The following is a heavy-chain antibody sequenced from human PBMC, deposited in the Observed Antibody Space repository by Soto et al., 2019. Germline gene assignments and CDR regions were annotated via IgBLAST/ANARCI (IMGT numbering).Heavy chain of an antibody. J-gene: IGHJ3*01. V-gene: IGHV3-74*01. Sequence: EVQLVESEGGLVQRGGSLRLSCAASGFTFNYYWMHWVRQAPGQGLVWVSHIHSDGSTTTYADSVKGRFTISRDNAKNTLYLQMNSLRAEDTPVYYCVRGDKGGFHLWGQGTTVTVSS. CDR2: IHSDGSTT. D-gene: IGHD2-21*02. CDR3: VRGDKGGFHL. CDR1: GFTFNYYW.